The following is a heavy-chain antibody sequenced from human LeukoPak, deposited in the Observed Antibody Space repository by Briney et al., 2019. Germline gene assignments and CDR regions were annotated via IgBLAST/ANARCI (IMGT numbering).Heavy chain of an antibody. V-gene: IGHV4-30-4*01. Sequence: PSETLSLTCTVSGGSISSGDYYWSWIRQPPGKGLEWIGYIFYSGSTYYNPSLKSRITISVDTSKNQFSLKLSSVTAADTAVYYCAREEDLAYCGGDCSPGGMDVWGQGTTVTVSS. CDR3: AREEDLAYCGGDCSPGGMDV. J-gene: IGHJ6*02. D-gene: IGHD2-21*02. CDR1: GGSISSGDYY. CDR2: IFYSGST.